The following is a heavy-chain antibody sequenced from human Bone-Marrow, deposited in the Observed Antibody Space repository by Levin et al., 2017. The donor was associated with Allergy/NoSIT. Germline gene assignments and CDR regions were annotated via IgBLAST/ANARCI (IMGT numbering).Heavy chain of an antibody. D-gene: IGHD6-13*01. CDR1: GFPFNKYA. V-gene: IGHV3-23*01. CDR3: VKFSGLGDTSGWWDHFAS. CDR2: ISFNGRDK. J-gene: IGHJ4*02. Sequence: PGGSLRLSCAASGFPFNKYAMSWVRRAPGKGLEWVSTISFNGRDKFYADSVRGRFSISRDNSKNILYLQMSSLRAEDTAFYYCVKFSGLGDTSGWWDHFASWGQGALVTVSS.